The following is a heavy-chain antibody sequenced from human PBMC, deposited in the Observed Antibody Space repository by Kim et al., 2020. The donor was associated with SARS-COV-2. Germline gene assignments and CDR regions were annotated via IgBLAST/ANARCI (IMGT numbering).Heavy chain of an antibody. D-gene: IGHD3-22*01. CDR1: GYTFTSYG. CDR3: ARGVGYYDSSGYLGAVPLDY. Sequence: ASVKVSCKASGYTFTSYGISWVRQAPGQGLEWMGWISAYNGNTNYAQKLQGRVTMTTDTSTSTAYMELRSLKSDDTAVYYCARGVGYYDSSGYLGAVPLDYWGQGTLVTVSS. J-gene: IGHJ4*02. V-gene: IGHV1-18*01. CDR2: ISAYNGNT.